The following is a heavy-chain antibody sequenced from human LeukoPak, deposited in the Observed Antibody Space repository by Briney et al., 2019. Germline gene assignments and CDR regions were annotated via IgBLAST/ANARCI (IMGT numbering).Heavy chain of an antibody. V-gene: IGHV4-4*07. J-gene: IGHJ4*02. D-gene: IGHD7-27*01. Sequence: PSETLSLTCTVSGDSMTAYYWTWIRQPVGKGLEWIGRISWAGGTNYNPSLKSRVALSVDTSKNQFSLRVASVTAADTAMYYCARGPGRLTGGSLDSWGQGSLVTVSS. CDR2: ISWAGGT. CDR1: GDSMTAYY. CDR3: ARGPGRLTGGSLDS.